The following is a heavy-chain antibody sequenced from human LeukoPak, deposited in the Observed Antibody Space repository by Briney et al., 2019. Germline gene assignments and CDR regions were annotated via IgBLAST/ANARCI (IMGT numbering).Heavy chain of an antibody. J-gene: IGHJ4*02. CDR1: GFTFSRYA. D-gene: IGHD3-22*01. Sequence: GGSLRLSCAASGFTFSRYAMHWVRQAPGKGLEWVAVISYDGSNKYYADSVKGRFTISRDNSKNTLYLQMNSLRAEDTAVYYCARAKARYYDSSGPFDYWGQGTLVTVSS. V-gene: IGHV3-30*04. CDR2: ISYDGSNK. CDR3: ARAKARYYDSSGPFDY.